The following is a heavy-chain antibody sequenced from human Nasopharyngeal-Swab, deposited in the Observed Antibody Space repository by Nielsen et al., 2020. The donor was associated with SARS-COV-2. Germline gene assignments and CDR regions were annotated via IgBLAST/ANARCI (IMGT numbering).Heavy chain of an antibody. J-gene: IGHJ6*02. CDR2: MFDTGSA. V-gene: IGHV4-39*01. CDR3: ARSRGSSRNHYFGLDV. D-gene: IGHD6-13*01. Sequence: SETLSLTCTVSGGSISNSDYYWGWIRQPPGKGLEWIGSMFDTGSAYYNPSLKSRVTISVDTSKNQFSLRLGSVTAADTAVYHCARSRGSSRNHYFGLDVWGQGTTVTVSS. CDR1: GGSISNSDYY.